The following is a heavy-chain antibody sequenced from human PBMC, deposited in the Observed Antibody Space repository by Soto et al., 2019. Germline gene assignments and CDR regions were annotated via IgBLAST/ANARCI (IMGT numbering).Heavy chain of an antibody. CDR1: GYFISSGYY. D-gene: IGHD2-2*01. J-gene: IGHJ5*02. CDR2: MFHSGST. V-gene: IGHV4-38-2*02. Sequence: ASETLSLTCTVSGYFISSGYYWGWIRQPPGKGLEWIGSMFHSGSTHYNPSLKSRVTMSVGTSKNQFSLRLSSVTASDTAVYYCARGHIVVVPTVGWFDPWGQGTLVTVSS. CDR3: ARGHIVVVPTVGWFDP.